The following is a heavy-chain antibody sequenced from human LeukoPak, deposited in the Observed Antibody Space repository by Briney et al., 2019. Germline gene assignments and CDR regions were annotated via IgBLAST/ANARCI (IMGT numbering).Heavy chain of an antibody. J-gene: IGHJ4*02. CDR3: ARDRFTSRGSSCDR. V-gene: IGHV3-33*01. Sequence: GGSLRLSCAASGFSFSSYGMNWVRQAPGKGLEWVAVIWYDGSNEQYAESVKGRFTISRDNSKNTLYLQMSSLRAEDTAVFYCARDRFTSRGSSCDRWGQGTLVTVSS. D-gene: IGHD6-6*01. CDR1: GFSFSSYG. CDR2: IWYDGSNE.